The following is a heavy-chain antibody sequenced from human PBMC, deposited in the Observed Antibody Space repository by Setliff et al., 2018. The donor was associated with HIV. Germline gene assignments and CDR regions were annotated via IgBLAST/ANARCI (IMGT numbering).Heavy chain of an antibody. J-gene: IGHJ3*02. CDR2: IHYSGST. CDR3: ARNDAFDI. V-gene: IGHV4-59*08. Sequence: NPSETLSLTCTVSGGSISSSYWTWTRQPPGKGLEWIGNIHYSGSTNYNPSLKSRVTISMDTSKNQFSPKLSSVTAADTAVYYCARNDAFDIWGQGTLVTVSS. CDR1: GGSISSSY.